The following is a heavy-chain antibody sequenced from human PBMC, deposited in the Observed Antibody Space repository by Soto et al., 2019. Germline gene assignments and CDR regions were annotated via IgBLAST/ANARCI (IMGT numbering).Heavy chain of an antibody. CDR3: ASLTNGRPGDS. CDR2: VYSNGNT. J-gene: IGHJ4*02. D-gene: IGHD2-8*01. CDR1: GDSITNNNYH. Sequence: QLQLQESGPGLVKPSETLSVTCTVSGDSITNNNYHWGWTRQPPGKGLEWIGTVYSNGNTYYNPSLKSRLAISVDTSKNQFSLSLISVTAADTAVYFCASLTNGRPGDSWGQGTLVTVSS. V-gene: IGHV4-39*01.